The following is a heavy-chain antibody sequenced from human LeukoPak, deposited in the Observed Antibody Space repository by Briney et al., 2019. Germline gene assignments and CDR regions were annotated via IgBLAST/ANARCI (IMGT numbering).Heavy chain of an antibody. CDR2: IYSGGST. Sequence: GGSLRLSCAASGFTFSSYAMSWVRQAPGKGLEWVSVIYSGGSTYYADSVKGRFTISRDNSKNTLYLQMNSLRAEDTAVYYCASETMVRGVIRVWGQGTLVTVSS. V-gene: IGHV3-53*01. CDR1: GFTFSSYA. D-gene: IGHD3-10*01. J-gene: IGHJ4*02. CDR3: ASETMVRGVIRV.